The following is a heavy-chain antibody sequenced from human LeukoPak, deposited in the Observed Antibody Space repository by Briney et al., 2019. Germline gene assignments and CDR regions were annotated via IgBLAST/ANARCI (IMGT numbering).Heavy chain of an antibody. J-gene: IGHJ3*02. CDR2: IPPFNGNT. D-gene: IGHD3-22*01. CDR3: ARSGWRDSSGYYDEAFDI. V-gene: IGHV1-45*02. CDR1: GYTFTYRY. Sequence: ASVKVSCKASGYTFTYRYLHWVRQAPGQALEWMGWIPPFNGNTNYAQKFQDRVTITRDRSMSTAYMELSSLRSEDTAMYYCARSGWRDSSGYYDEAFDIWGQGTMVTVSS.